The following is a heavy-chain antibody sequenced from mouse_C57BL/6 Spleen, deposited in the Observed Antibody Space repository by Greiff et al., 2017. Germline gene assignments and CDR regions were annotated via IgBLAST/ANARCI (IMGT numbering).Heavy chain of an antibody. CDR3: ASPPTAVTGTPFAY. CDR1: GFSLTSYG. Sequence: VLLVESGPGLVQPSQSLSITCTASGFSLTSYGVHWVRQSPGKGLEWLGVIWSGGRTDYNAAFISRLSISKDNSKSQVFFKMNSLQADDTAIYYCASPPTAVTGTPFAYWGQGTLVTVAA. V-gene: IGHV2-2*01. J-gene: IGHJ3*01. D-gene: IGHD4-1*01. CDR2: IWSGGRT.